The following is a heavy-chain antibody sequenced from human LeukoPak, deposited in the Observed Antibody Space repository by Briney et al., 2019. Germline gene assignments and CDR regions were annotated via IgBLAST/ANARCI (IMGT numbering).Heavy chain of an antibody. CDR1: GGSISGGSYY. Sequence: SETLSLTCTVSGGSISGGSYYWSWIRQPAGKGLEWIGRIYTSGSTNYNPSLKSRVTISVDTSKNQFSLKLSSVTAADTAVYYCATTGVERYYYWSGSEKAFDIRGQGTMVTVSS. CDR3: ATTGVERYYYWSGSEKAFDI. D-gene: IGHD3-10*01. CDR2: IYTSGST. V-gene: IGHV4-61*02. J-gene: IGHJ3*02.